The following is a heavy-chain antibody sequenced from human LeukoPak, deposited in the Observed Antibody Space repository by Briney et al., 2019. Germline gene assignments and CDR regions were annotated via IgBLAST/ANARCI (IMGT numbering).Heavy chain of an antibody. CDR3: ARDGTVTNGMGYYYYMDV. Sequence: PGGSLRLSCAASGFTFSSYSMNWVRQAPGKGLEWVSSISSSSSYIYYADSVKGRFTISRDNAKNSLYLQMNSLRAEDTAVYYCARDGTVTNGMGYYYYMDVWGKGTTVTVSS. CDR1: GFTFSSYS. J-gene: IGHJ6*03. CDR2: ISSSSSYI. D-gene: IGHD4-11*01. V-gene: IGHV3-21*01.